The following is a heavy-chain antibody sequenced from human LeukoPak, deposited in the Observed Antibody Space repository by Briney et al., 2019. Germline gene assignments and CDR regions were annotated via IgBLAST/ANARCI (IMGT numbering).Heavy chain of an antibody. CDR1: GFTFSSYG. CDR3: ARGGARRWFDP. J-gene: IGHJ5*02. CDR2: INHSGST. D-gene: IGHD4/OR15-4a*01. V-gene: IGHV4-34*01. Sequence: GSLRLSCAASGFTFSSYGMSWVRQPPGKGLEWIGEINHSGSTNYNPSLKSRVTISVDTSKNQFSLKLSSVTAADTAVYYCARGGARRWFDPWGQGTLVTVSS.